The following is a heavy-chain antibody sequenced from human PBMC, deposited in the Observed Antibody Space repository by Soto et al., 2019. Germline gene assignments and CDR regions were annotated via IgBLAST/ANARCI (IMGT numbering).Heavy chain of an antibody. CDR1: VGTFSSYA. CDR2: IIPIFGTA. D-gene: IGHD2-2*01. J-gene: IGHJ4*02. V-gene: IGHV1-69*12. Sequence: QVQLVQSGAEVKKPGSSVKVSCKASVGTFSSYAISWVRQAPGQGLEWMGGIIPIFGTANYAQKFQGRVTITEDESTSTAYMELSSLRSEDTAVYYCARDSGRDCISTSCHIEYWGQGTLVTVSS. CDR3: ARDSGRDCISTSCHIEY.